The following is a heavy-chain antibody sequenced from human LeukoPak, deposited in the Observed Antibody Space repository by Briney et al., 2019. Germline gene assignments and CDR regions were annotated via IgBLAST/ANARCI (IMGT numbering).Heavy chain of an antibody. D-gene: IGHD5-24*01. J-gene: IGHJ4*02. CDR1: GFTFSSYA. CDR3: ARDGNRDGFNLYDY. CDR2: ISGSGGST. Sequence: GGSLRLSCAASGFTFSSYAMSWVRQAPGKGLEWVSAISGSGGSTYYADSVKGRFTISRDNSKNTLYLQMNSLRAEDTAVYYCARDGNRDGFNLYDYWGQGTLVTVSS. V-gene: IGHV3-23*01.